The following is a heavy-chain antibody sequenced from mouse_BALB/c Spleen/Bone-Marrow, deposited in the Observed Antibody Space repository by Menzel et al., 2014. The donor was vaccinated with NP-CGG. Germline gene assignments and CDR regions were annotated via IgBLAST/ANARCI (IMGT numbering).Heavy chain of an antibody. CDR2: ISTYYGDA. D-gene: IGHD2-1*01. J-gene: IGHJ3*01. CDR1: GYTFTDYA. V-gene: IGHV1S137*01. Sequence: VHLVESGAELVRPGVSVKISCKGSGYTFTDYAMHWVKQSHAKSLEWIGVISTYYGDASYNQKFKGKATMTVDKSSSTAYMELARLTSEDSAIYYCAREGGNFPWFAYWGQGTLVTVSA. CDR3: AREGGNFPWFAY.